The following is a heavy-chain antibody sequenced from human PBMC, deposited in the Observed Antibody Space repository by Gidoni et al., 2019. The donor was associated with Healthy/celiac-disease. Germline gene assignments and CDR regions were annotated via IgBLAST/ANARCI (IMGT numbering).Heavy chain of an antibody. J-gene: IGHJ3*02. CDR1: GGSISSSSYY. D-gene: IGHD3-3*01. CDR2: IYYSGST. CDR3: ARGPDSGYYTGLGAFDI. Sequence: QLQLQESGPGLVKPSETLSLTCTVSGGSISSSSYYWGWIRQPPGKGLEWIWSIYYSGSTYYNPSLKSRVTISVDTSKNQFSLKLSSVTAADTAVYYCARGPDSGYYTGLGAFDIWGQGTMVTVSS. V-gene: IGHV4-39*07.